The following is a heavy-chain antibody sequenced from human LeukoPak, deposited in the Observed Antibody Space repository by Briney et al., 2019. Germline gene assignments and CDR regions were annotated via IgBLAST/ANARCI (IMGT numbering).Heavy chain of an antibody. CDR3: AKYGNSGWVIDN. CDR2: IYYTGAT. CDR1: GGSIGINY. Sequence: SETLSLTCTVSGGSIGINYWTWIRQPPGKGLEYIGYIYYTGATNYNPSLKSRVTISVDTSKNQFSLKMTSVTAADTAVYFCAKYGNSGWVIDNWGQGTLVTVSS. V-gene: IGHV4-59*08. D-gene: IGHD6-19*01. J-gene: IGHJ4*02.